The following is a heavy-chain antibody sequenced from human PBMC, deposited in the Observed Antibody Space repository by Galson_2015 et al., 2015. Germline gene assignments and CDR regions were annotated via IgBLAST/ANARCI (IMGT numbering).Heavy chain of an antibody. D-gene: IGHD1-1*01. Sequence: SLRLSCAGSGLTFSDYEMNWVRQAPGKGPEWISYIRNSGSVIQYAESVKGRFTISRDNAKNSLFLQMSSLRAEGTALYYCVTKTYGTTFFNHWGQGTLVTVSS. V-gene: IGHV3-48*03. CDR1: GLTFSDYE. CDR3: VTKTYGTTFFNH. CDR2: IRNSGSVI. J-gene: IGHJ4*02.